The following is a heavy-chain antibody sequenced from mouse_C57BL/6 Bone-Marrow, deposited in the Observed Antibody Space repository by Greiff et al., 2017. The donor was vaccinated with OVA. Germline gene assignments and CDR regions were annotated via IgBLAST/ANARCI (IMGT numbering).Heavy chain of an antibody. CDR1: GYTFTDYE. CDR2: IDPETGGT. J-gene: IGHJ2*01. CDR3: TGGDDYDGYFDY. D-gene: IGHD2-4*01. Sequence: QVHVKQSGAELVRPGASVTLSCKASGYTFTDYEMHWVKQTPVHGLEWIGAIDPETGGTAYNQKFKGKAILTADKSSSTAYMELRSLTSEDSAVYYCTGGDDYDGYFDYWGQGTTLTVSS. V-gene: IGHV1-15*01.